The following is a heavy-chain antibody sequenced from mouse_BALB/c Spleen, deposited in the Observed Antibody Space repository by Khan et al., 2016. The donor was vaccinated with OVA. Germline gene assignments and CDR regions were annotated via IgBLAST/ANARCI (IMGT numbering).Heavy chain of an antibody. Sequence: EVELVESGPGLVKPSQSLSLTCTVTGYSITSDYAWNWIRQFPGNKLEWMGFISYSGNTNYNPSLKNRISINTNTSKNQFFLQLNSVTTEDTAKYYGARVYGGDFDYWGQGTTLTVSS. V-gene: IGHV3-2*02. CDR2: ISYSGNT. CDR1: GYSITSDYA. D-gene: IGHD1-1*01. CDR3: ARVYGGDFDY. J-gene: IGHJ2*01.